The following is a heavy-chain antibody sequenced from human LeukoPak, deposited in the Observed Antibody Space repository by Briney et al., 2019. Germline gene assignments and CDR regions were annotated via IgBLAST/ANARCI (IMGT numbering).Heavy chain of an antibody. Sequence: PSETLSLTCTVSGGSISSYYWSWIRQPAGKGLEWIGRIYTSGSTNYNPSLKSRATMSVDTSKNQFSLKLTSVTAADTAVYYCARDVPTVQLWRTDAFDIWGQGTMVTVSS. CDR1: GGSISSYY. D-gene: IGHD5-18*01. J-gene: IGHJ3*02. V-gene: IGHV4-4*07. CDR2: IYTSGST. CDR3: ARDVPTVQLWRTDAFDI.